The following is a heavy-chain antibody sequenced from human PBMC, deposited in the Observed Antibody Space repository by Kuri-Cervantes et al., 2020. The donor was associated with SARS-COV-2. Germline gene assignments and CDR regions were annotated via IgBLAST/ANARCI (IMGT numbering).Heavy chain of an antibody. CDR1: GFTLSSHS. D-gene: IGHD5-12*01. Sequence: GGSLRLSCAASGFTLSSHSVNWVRQAPGKGLEWVSSIGSRSSSTYYSDSVRGRFTISRDNAKNSLYLQMNSLRAEDTALYYCAKGSIVATIAYYFGYWAREPWSPSPQ. V-gene: IGHV3-21*04. CDR3: AKGSIVATIAYYFGY. J-gene: IGHJ4*02. CDR2: IGSRSSST.